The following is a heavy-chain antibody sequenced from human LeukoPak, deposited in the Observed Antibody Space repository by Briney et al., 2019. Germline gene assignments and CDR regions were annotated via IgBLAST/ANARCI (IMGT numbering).Heavy chain of an antibody. CDR2: IRYDGSNK. Sequence: GGSLRLSCAASGFTFSSYGMHWVRQAPGKGLEWVAFIRYDGSNKYYADFVKGRFTISRDNSKNTLYLQMNSLRAEDTAVYYCARDYGGNPGAYYWYFDLWGRGTLVTVSS. CDR3: ARDYGGNPGAYYWYFDL. CDR1: GFTFSSYG. J-gene: IGHJ2*01. V-gene: IGHV3-30*02. D-gene: IGHD4-23*01.